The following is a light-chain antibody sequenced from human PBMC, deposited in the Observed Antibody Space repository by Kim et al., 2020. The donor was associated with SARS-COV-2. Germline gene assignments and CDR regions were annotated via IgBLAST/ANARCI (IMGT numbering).Light chain of an antibody. V-gene: IGKV3-11*01. J-gene: IGKJ4*01. Sequence: LSPGEGATGSGRASHSVCRYLAWYQQTPGQAPSLLIYDASNRASGIPPRFSGSGSETNFTLSIRSLEPEDFAVDYCQHRSNWPLTFGGGTNLEI. CDR3: QHRSNWPLT. CDR2: DAS. CDR1: HSVCRY.